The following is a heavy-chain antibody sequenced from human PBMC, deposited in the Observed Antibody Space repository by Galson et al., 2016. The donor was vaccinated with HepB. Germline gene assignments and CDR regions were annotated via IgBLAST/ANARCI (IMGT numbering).Heavy chain of an antibody. CDR1: GFTFTDYY. J-gene: IGHJ4*02. CDR3: ARDVNWGPTNY. CDR2: IGPTGGTE. V-gene: IGHV3-11*04. Sequence: SLRLSCAASGFTFTDYYMSWMRQAPGKGLEWISYIGPTGGTEEYADTVKGRFTISRDNGKNSVYQQMNSLRVEDTAVYYCARDVNWGPTNYWGQGILVTVSS. D-gene: IGHD7-27*01.